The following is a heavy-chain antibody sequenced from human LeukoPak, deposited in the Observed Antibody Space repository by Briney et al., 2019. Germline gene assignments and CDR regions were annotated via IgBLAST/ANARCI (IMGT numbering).Heavy chain of an antibody. D-gene: IGHD4-17*01. Sequence: SETLSLTCTVSGGSISSYYWNWIRQPPGKGLEWIGYIYYSGSTNYNPSLKSRVTISVDTSKNQFSLKLSSVTAADTAVYYCASIGDYHWYFDLWGRGTLVTVSS. V-gene: IGHV4-59*08. CDR3: ASIGDYHWYFDL. CDR1: GGSISSYY. J-gene: IGHJ2*01. CDR2: IYYSGST.